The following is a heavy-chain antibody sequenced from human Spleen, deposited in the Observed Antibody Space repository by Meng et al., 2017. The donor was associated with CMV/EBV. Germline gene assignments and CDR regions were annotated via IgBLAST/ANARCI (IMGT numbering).Heavy chain of an antibody. CDR1: GFTFDDYG. V-gene: IGHV3-20*04. Sequence: GESLKISCAASGFTFDDYGMSWVRQAPGKGLEWVSGINWNGGSTGYADSVKGRFTISRDNAKTSLYLQMNSLRAEDTAVYYCARGRVAVAGTGDYWGQGTPVTVSS. J-gene: IGHJ4*02. CDR2: INWNGGST. D-gene: IGHD6-19*01. CDR3: ARGRVAVAGTGDY.